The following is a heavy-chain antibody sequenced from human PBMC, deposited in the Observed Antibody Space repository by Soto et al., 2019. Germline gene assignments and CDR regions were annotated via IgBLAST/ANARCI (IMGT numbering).Heavy chain of an antibody. Sequence: GASVKVSCKASGYTFTSYAMHWVRQAPGQRLEWMGWINAGNGNTKYSQKFQGRVTITRDTSASTAYMELSSLRSEDTAVYYCARAPHGITMVWGGSPTDYWGQGTLVTVSS. D-gene: IGHD3-10*01. V-gene: IGHV1-3*01. J-gene: IGHJ4*02. CDR3: ARAPHGITMVWGGSPTDY. CDR2: INAGNGNT. CDR1: GYTFTSYA.